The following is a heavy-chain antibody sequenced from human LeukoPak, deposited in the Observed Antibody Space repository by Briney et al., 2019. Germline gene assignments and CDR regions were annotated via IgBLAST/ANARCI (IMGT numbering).Heavy chain of an antibody. D-gene: IGHD6-19*01. CDR1: GFTFDDYA. CDR3: AKETSSGWNPDAFDI. J-gene: IGHJ3*02. V-gene: IGHV3-9*03. Sequence: LSLTCAASGFTFDDYAMHWVRQAPGKGLEWVSGISWNSGSIGYADSVKGRFTISRDNAKNSLYLQMNSLRAEDMALYYCAKETSSGWNPDAFDIWGQGTMVTVSS. CDR2: ISWNSGSI.